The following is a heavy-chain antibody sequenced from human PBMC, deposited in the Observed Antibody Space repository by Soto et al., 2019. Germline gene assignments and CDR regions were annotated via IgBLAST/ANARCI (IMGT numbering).Heavy chain of an antibody. V-gene: IGHV1-69*13. CDR1: GYTFTSYY. J-gene: IGHJ6*02. CDR2: IIPIFGTA. Sequence: EASVKVSCKASGYTFTSYYMHWVRQAPGQGLEWMGGIIPIFGTANYAQKFQGRVTITADESTSTAYMELSSLRSEDTAVYYCARGMTVAAAGYYYYYGMDVWGQGTTVTVSS. CDR3: ARGMTVAAAGYYYYYGMDV. D-gene: IGHD6-13*01.